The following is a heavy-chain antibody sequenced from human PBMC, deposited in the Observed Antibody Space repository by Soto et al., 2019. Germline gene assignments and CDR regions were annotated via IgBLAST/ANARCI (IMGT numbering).Heavy chain of an antibody. CDR1: GASITNYY. D-gene: IGHD3-10*01. Sequence: SETLSLTCSVSGASITNYYWTWIQQSPGKGLEWIGYIYYGGTSNYNSSLKGRVTVSVDMSTNQFSLTLNSVTAADTAVYYCAMYYGHGQDYWGQGTLVTVSS. V-gene: IGHV4-59*01. CDR3: AMYYGHGQDY. CDR2: IYYGGTS. J-gene: IGHJ4*02.